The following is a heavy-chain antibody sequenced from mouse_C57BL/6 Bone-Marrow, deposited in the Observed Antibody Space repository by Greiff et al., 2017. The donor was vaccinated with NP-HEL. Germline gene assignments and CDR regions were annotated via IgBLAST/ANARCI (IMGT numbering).Heavy chain of an antibody. CDR1: GYTFTSYW. CDR3: ARRGYYYGSSPYYFDY. CDR2: IDPSDSYT. J-gene: IGHJ2*01. Sequence: QVQLQQSGAELVMPGASVKLSCKASGYTFTSYWMHWVKQRPGQGLEWIGEIDPSDSYTNYNQKFKGKSTLTVDKSSSTAYMQLSSLTSEDSAVYYCARRGYYYGSSPYYFDYWGQGTTLTVSS. D-gene: IGHD1-1*01. V-gene: IGHV1-69*01.